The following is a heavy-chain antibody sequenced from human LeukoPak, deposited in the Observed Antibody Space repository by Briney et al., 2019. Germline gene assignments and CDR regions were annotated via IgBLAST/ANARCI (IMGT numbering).Heavy chain of an antibody. CDR2: IYHSGNT. J-gene: IGHJ4*02. CDR1: GYSISTSYY. D-gene: IGHD1-7*01. Sequence: PSETLSLTCTVSGYSISTSYYWGWIRQPPGKGLEWIGSIYHSGNTYYNPSLKSRVTISVDTSKNQFSLKLTSVTAADTAVYYCARLGTRKFPSDYWGQGTLVTVSS. V-gene: IGHV4-38-2*02. CDR3: ARLGTRKFPSDY.